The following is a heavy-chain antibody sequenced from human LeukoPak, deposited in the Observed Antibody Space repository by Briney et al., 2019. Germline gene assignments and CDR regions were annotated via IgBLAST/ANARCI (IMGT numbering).Heavy chain of an antibody. CDR1: GYTLTELS. V-gene: IGHV1-24*01. D-gene: IGHD2-2*01. CDR3: ATERVGQVVPAAMIPCDGMDV. CDR2: FDPEDGET. J-gene: IGHJ6*02. Sequence: ASVKVSCKVSGYTLTELSMHWVRQAPGKGLEWMGGFDPEDGETIYAQKFQGRVTMTEDTSTDTAYMELSSLRSEDTAVYYCATERVGQVVPAAMIPCDGMDVWGQGTTVTVSS.